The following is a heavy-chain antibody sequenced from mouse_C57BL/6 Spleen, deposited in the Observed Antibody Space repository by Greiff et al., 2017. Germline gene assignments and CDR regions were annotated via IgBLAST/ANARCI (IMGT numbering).Heavy chain of an antibody. J-gene: IGHJ2*01. CDR3: ARHPQCPDYFDY. CDR1: GFTFSSYT. CDR2: ISGGGGNT. Sequence: EVKLVESGGGLVKPGGSLKLSCAASGFTFSSYTMSWVRQTPEKRLEWVATISGGGGNTYYPDSVKGRFTISRDKAKNALYLQMSSLRSEDTALYYCARHPQCPDYFDYWGQGTTLTVSS. V-gene: IGHV5-9*01.